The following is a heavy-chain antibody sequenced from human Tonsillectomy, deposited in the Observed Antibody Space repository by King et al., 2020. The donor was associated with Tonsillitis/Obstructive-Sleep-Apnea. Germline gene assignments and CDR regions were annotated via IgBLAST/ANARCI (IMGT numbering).Heavy chain of an antibody. CDR3: ASARSSGDYIWGSYRILDY. V-gene: IGHV4-34*01. J-gene: IGHJ4*02. Sequence: VQLQQWGAGLLKPSETLSLTCAVYGESFSGYYWNWIRQPPGKGLEWIGEINHSGSTNYNPSLKSRVTMSVDTSKNQFSLKLSSVTAADTAVYYCASARSSGDYIWGSYRILDYWGQGTLVTVSS. CDR2: INHSGST. CDR1: GESFSGYY. D-gene: IGHD3-16*02.